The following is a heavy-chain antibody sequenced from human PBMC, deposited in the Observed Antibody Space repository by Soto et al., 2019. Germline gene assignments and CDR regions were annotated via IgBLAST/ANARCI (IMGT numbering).Heavy chain of an antibody. CDR2: ISSSSSYI. V-gene: IGHV3-21*01. J-gene: IGHJ4*02. CDR1: GFTFSSYS. D-gene: IGHD3-3*01. Sequence: EVQMVESGGGLVKPGGSLRLSCAASGFTFSSYSMNWVRQAPGKGLEWVSSISSSSSYIYYADSVKGRFTISRDNAKNSLYLQMNSLRAEDTAVYYCARDRRGTDYDFWSGYHFDYWGQGTLVTVSS. CDR3: ARDRRGTDYDFWSGYHFDY.